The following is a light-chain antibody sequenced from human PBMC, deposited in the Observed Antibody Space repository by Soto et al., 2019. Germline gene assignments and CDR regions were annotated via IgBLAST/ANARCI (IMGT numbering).Light chain of an antibody. Sequence: VMTQSPATLSVSPGETATLSCRASQSVDRELAWYVQKPGQAPRRLIYGASSRATGIPDRFSGSGSGTDFTLTISSLEPEDLAVYSCQQRSKWPLTLPQGTRLEIK. J-gene: IGKJ5*01. CDR2: GAS. CDR1: QSVDRE. V-gene: IGKV3-11*01. CDR3: QQRSKWPLT.